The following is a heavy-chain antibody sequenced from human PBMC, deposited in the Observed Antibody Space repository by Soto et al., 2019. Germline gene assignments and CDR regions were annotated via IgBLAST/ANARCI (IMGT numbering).Heavy chain of an antibody. V-gene: IGHV5-51*01. CDR1: GYIFTNYW. J-gene: IGHJ4*02. Sequence: EVQLVQSGAEVKKPGESLKISCKGSGYIFTNYWIGWVRQMPGKGLEWMGIIYPGDSDTRYSPSFQGQVTISADKSISTAYLQWSSLKASDTAMYYCGRQTGYNAPPPFFDYWGQGTLVTVSS. D-gene: IGHD3-10*01. CDR2: IYPGDSDT. CDR3: GRQTGYNAPPPFFDY.